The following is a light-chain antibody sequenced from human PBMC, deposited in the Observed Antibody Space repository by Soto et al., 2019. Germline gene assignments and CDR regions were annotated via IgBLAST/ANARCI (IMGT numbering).Light chain of an antibody. CDR2: DVT. Sequence: QSALKQPASVSGSAGQSLTISCTGTSSDVGGYNYVSWYQHHPGKAPKLIIYDVTNRPSGVSNPFSGSKSGNTASLTISGLQPEDEADYYCSSYTTSNTRQIVFGTGTKVTVL. CDR1: SSDVGGYNY. CDR3: SSYTTSNTRQIV. V-gene: IGLV2-14*03. J-gene: IGLJ1*01.